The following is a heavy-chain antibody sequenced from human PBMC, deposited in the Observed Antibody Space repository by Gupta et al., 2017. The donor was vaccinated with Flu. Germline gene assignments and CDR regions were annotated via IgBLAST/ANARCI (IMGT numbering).Heavy chain of an antibody. Sequence: QVQLQQWGAGLLQPSETLSLTCAVYGGSFSGYYWSWLRQPPGQGLEWIGEINHSGSTNYNPSLKSRVTISVDTSKNQFSLKLSSVTAADTAVYYCARGAPFRYCSRTSCDAKWRYMDVWGQGTTVTVSS. CDR1: GGSFSGYY. V-gene: IGHV4-34*01. CDR3: ARGAPFRYCSRTSCDAKWRYMDV. CDR2: INHSGST. D-gene: IGHD2-2*01. J-gene: IGHJ6*02.